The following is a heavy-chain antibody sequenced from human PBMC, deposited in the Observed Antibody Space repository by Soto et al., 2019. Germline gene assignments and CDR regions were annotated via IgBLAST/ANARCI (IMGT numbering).Heavy chain of an antibody. CDR1: GYSFTSYW. D-gene: IGHD3-22*01. V-gene: IGHV5-51*01. CDR3: ARPLYDYDSSGHHDDGLDC. Sequence: GESLKISCKGSGYSFTSYWIGWVRKMPGKGLECMGIIYPGDSDTRYSPSFQGQVTISADKSISTAYLQWSSLKASDTAMYYCARPLYDYDSSGHHDDGLDCWCQRTVVTFSS. J-gene: IGHJ4*03. CDR2: IYPGDSDT.